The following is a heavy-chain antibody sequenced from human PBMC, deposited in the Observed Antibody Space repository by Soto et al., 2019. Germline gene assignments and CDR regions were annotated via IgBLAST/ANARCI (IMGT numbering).Heavy chain of an antibody. J-gene: IGHJ6*03. V-gene: IGHV4-34*01. CDR3: ARERPLGYCSSTSCYPYYYYYMDV. Sequence: SETLSLTCAVYGGSFSGYYWSWIRQPPGKGLEWIGEINHSGSTNYNPSLKSRVTISVDTSKNQFSLKLSSVTAADTAVYYCARERPLGYCSSTSCYPYYYYYMDVWGKGTTVTVSS. CDR2: INHSGST. D-gene: IGHD2-2*01. CDR1: GGSFSGYY.